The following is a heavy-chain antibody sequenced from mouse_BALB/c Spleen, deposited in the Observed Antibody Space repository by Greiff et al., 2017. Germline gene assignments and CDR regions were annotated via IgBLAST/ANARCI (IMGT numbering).Heavy chain of an antibody. J-gene: IGHJ4*01. CDR3: TREYAMDY. Sequence: LQQPGSELVRPGASVKLYCKASGYTFTSYWMHWVKQRPGQGLEWIGNIYPGSGSTNYDEKFKSKATLTVDTSSSTAYMQLSSLTSEDSAVYYCTREYAMDYWGQGTSVTVSS. V-gene: IGHV1S22*01. CDR2: IYPGSGST. CDR1: GYTFTSYW.